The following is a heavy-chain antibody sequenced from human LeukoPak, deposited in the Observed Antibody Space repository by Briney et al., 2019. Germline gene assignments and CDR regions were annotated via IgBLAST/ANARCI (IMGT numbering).Heavy chain of an antibody. Sequence: GEXLKISCKGSGYRFTSYWIGWVRQMPGKGLEWMGIIYPGDSDTRYSPSFQGQVTISADKSISTAYLQWSSLKASDTAMYYCARRVAAAGTPFDYWGQGTLVTVSS. D-gene: IGHD6-13*01. J-gene: IGHJ4*02. CDR1: GYRFTSYW. CDR2: IYPGDSDT. CDR3: ARRVAAAGTPFDY. V-gene: IGHV5-51*01.